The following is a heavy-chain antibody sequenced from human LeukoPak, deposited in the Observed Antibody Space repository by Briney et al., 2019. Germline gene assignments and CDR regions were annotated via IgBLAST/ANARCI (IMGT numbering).Heavy chain of an antibody. D-gene: IGHD4-17*01. CDR2: ISHSGST. V-gene: IGHV4-34*01. CDR1: GGSFSGYY. Sequence: SETLSLTCAVYGGSFSGYYWSWIRQPPGKGLEWIGEISHSGSTNYNPSLKSRVTISVDTSKNQFSLKLSSVTAADTAVYYCARAHDYGDYADAFDIWGQGTMVTVSS. CDR3: ARAHDYGDYADAFDI. J-gene: IGHJ3*02.